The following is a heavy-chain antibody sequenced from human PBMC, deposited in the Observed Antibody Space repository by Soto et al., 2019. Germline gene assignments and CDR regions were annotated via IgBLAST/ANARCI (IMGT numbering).Heavy chain of an antibody. D-gene: IGHD6-19*01. CDR3: ARCTVDTIVTSGWCHYLDP. J-gene: IGHJ5*02. CDR2: VSGSGGTT. Sequence: EVQLLDSGGGLVQPGGSLRLSCAASGFTFSSSAMSWVRQAPGKGLEWVSAVSGSGGTTYYADSVRGRFTISRDNSKNTLYLQMNSLRADDPAIYFCARCTVDTIVTSGWCHYLDPWGQGTLVTVSS. CDR1: GFTFSSSA. V-gene: IGHV3-23*01.